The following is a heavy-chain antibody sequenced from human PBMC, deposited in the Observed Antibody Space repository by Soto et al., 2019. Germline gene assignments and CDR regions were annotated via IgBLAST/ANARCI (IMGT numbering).Heavy chain of an antibody. D-gene: IGHD2-2*01. CDR1: GYTFTSYF. CDR3: ARDSASADY. J-gene: IGHJ4*02. CDR2: INPTGGST. V-gene: IGHV1-46*01. Sequence: QVQLVQSGAEVKKPGASVKVSCKASGYTFTSYFMHWVRQAPGQGLEWMGIINPTGGSTTYAQKFQGRVTMTRDTSTSTVYMELSSLTSEDTAVYYCARDSASADYWGQGTLVTVSS.